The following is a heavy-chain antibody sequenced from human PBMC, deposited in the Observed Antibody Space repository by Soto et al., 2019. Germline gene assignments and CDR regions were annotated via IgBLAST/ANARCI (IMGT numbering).Heavy chain of an antibody. CDR3: ARTDYDYVWGSYRYTNPFDY. CDR1: GGTFSSYA. J-gene: IGHJ4*02. V-gene: IGHV1-69*13. CDR2: IIPIFGTA. D-gene: IGHD3-16*02. Sequence: ASVKVSCKASGGTFSSYAISWVRQAPGQGLEWMGGIIPIFGTANYAQKFQGRVTITADESTSTAYMELSSLRSEDTAVYYCARTDYDYVWGSYRYTNPFDYWGQGTLVTVSS.